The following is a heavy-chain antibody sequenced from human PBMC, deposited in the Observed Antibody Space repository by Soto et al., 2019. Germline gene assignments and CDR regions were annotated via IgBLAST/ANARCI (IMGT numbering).Heavy chain of an antibody. CDR1: GFTVSSNY. J-gene: IGHJ6*03. D-gene: IGHD3-10*02. CDR2: IYSGGST. Sequence: GESLKISCAASGFTVSSNYMSWVRQAPGKGLEWVSVIYSGGSTYYADSVKGRFTISRDNSKNTLYLQMNSLRAEDTAVYYCARAVFGDYFYYYMDVWGKGTTVTVSS. V-gene: IGHV3-66*01. CDR3: ARAVFGDYFYYYMDV.